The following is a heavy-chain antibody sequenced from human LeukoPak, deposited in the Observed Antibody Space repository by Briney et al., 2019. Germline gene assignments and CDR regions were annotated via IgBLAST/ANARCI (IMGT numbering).Heavy chain of an antibody. CDR3: ARVSAVAGLDY. V-gene: IGHV1-18*04. CDR1: GYTFTSYG. D-gene: IGHD6-19*01. Sequence: ASVEASCKASGYTFTSYGISWVRQAPGQGLEWMGWISAYNGNTNYAQKLQGRVTMTTDTSTSTAYMELRSLRSDDTAVYYCARVSAVAGLDYWGQGTLVTVSS. CDR2: ISAYNGNT. J-gene: IGHJ4*02.